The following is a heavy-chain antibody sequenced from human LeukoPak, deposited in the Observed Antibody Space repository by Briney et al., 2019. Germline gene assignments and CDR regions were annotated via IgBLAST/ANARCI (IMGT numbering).Heavy chain of an antibody. CDR2: TYYRSKWYN. J-gene: IGHJ6*02. CDR3: ARGSPRGSFGELSRMDV. D-gene: IGHD3-10*01. CDR1: GDSVSSNSAA. Sequence: SQTLSLTCAISGDSVSSNSAAWNWIRQSPSRGLEWLGRTYYRSKWYNDYAVSVQSRITINPDTSKNQFSLKLSSVTAADTAVYYCARGSPRGSFGELSRMDVWGQGTTVTVSS. V-gene: IGHV6-1*01.